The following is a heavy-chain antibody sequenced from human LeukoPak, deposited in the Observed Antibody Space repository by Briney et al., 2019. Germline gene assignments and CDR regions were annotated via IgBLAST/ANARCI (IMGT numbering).Heavy chain of an antibody. V-gene: IGHV1-2*02. CDR2: INPNSGGT. Sequence: PRASVKVSCKASGYTFTGYYLNWVRQAPGQGLEWMGWINPNSGGTNYAQKFQGRVTMTRDTSISTAYMELSRLRPDDTAVYYCAKGSLLGYCSSTSCYLDYWGQGTLVTVSS. CDR1: GYTFTGYY. J-gene: IGHJ4*02. CDR3: AKGSLLGYCSSTSCYLDY. D-gene: IGHD2-2*01.